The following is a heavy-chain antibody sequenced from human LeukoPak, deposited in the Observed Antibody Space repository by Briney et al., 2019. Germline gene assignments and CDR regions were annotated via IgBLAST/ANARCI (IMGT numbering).Heavy chain of an antibody. J-gene: IGHJ3*02. Sequence: SQTLSLTCTVSGGSISSGGYYWNWIRQYPGKGLEWIGYIYYSGSTYYNPSLKSRVTISVDTSKNQFSLKLSSVTAADTAVYYCARVPVTARLTDAFDIWGQGTMVTVSS. CDR2: IYYSGST. V-gene: IGHV4-31*03. CDR1: GGSISSGGYY. CDR3: ARVPVTARLTDAFDI. D-gene: IGHD2-21*02.